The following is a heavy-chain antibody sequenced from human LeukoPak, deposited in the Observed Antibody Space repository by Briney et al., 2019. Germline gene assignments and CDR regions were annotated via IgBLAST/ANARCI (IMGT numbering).Heavy chain of an antibody. V-gene: IGHV4-59*01. CDR3: ARAAAAGAYFDY. CDR2: IYYSGST. Sequence: SETLSLTCTVSGGSISSYYWSWIRQPPGKGLEWIGYIYYSGSTNYNPSLKSRVTISVDTSKNQFSLKLRSVTAADTAVYYCARAAAAGAYFDYWGQGTLVTVSS. J-gene: IGHJ4*02. D-gene: IGHD6-13*01. CDR1: GGSISSYY.